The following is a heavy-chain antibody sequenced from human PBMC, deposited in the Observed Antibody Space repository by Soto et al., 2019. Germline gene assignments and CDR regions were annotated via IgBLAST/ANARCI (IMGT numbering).Heavy chain of an antibody. J-gene: IGHJ4*02. CDR3: AREAQAFDY. CDR2: IWNDGSNK. CDR1: GFTFSSYG. V-gene: IGHV3-33*01. Sequence: QVQLVESGGGVVQPGRSLRLSCAASGFTFSSYGMHWVRQAPGKGLEWVAVIWNDGSNKYYADSVKGRFTISRDNSKNSLYLQMKSLRAEDTAVYYCAREAQAFDYWGQGSVVTVSS.